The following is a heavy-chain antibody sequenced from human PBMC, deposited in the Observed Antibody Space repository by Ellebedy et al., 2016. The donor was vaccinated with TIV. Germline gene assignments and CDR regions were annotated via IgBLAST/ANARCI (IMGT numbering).Heavy chain of an antibody. D-gene: IGHD3-22*01. Sequence: MPSETLSLTCAVYGGSFSGYYWSWIRQPPGKGLEWIGEINHSGSTNYNPSLKSRVTISVDTSKNQFSLKLSSVTAADTAVYYCARGRGVVVTRKNWFDPWGQGTLVTVSS. CDR2: INHSGST. J-gene: IGHJ5*02. CDR3: ARGRGVVVTRKNWFDP. V-gene: IGHV4-34*01. CDR1: GGSFSGYY.